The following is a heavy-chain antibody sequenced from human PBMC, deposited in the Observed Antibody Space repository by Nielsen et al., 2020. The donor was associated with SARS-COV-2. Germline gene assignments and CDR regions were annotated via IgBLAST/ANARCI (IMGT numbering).Heavy chain of an antibody. Sequence: WIRQPPGKGLEWVSYISSSSSTIYYADSVKGRFTISRDNAKNSLYLQMNSLRAEDTAVYYCARGKTKYYDSSGYPVGYFDLWGRGTLVTVSS. V-gene: IGHV3-48*01. CDR2: ISSSSSTI. J-gene: IGHJ2*01. CDR3: ARGKTKYYDSSGYPVGYFDL. D-gene: IGHD3-22*01.